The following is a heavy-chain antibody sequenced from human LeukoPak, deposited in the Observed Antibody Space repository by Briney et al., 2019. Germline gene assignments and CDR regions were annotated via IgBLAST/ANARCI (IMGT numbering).Heavy chain of an antibody. J-gene: IGHJ4*02. CDR3: ARDTSPDYYFDY. CDR1: GFTFSSYS. CDR2: ISSSSSYI. V-gene: IGHV3-21*01. Sequence: GGSLRLSCAASGFTFSSYSMNWVRQAPGKGLEWVSSISSSSSYIYYADSVKGRFTISRDNAKNSLYLQMNSLRAEDTAVYYCARDTSPDYYFDYWGREPWSPSPQ.